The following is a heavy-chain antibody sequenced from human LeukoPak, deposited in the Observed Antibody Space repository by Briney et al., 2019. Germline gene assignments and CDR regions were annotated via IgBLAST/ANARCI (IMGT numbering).Heavy chain of an antibody. CDR2: ISGSGGST. V-gene: IGHV3-23*01. J-gene: IGHJ4*02. Sequence: GGSLRLSCAASGFTFSSYAMSWVRQAPGKGLEWVSAISGSGGSTYYADSVKGRFTISRDNSKNTLHLQMNSLRAEDTAVYYCAKHTQWLVLFDYWGQGALVTVSS. D-gene: IGHD6-19*01. CDR3: AKHTQWLVLFDY. CDR1: GFTFSSYA.